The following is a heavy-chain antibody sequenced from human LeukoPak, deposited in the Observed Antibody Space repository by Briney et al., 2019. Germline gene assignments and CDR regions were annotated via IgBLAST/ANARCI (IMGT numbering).Heavy chain of an antibody. V-gene: IGHV3-48*03. CDR1: GFTFSSYE. J-gene: IGHJ4*02. CDR3: ARPPAPITADRYQFDY. CDR2: ISSSGSSI. Sequence: PGGSLRLSCAASGFTFSSYEMNWVRQDPGKGLEWVSYISSSGSSIYYADSVKGRFTISRDNAKNSLYLQMNSLRAEDTAVYYCARPPAPITADRYQFDYWGQGTLVTVSS. D-gene: IGHD6-13*01.